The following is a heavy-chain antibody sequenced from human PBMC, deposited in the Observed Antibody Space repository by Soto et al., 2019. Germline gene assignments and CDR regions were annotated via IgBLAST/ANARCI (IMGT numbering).Heavy chain of an antibody. Sequence: QVQLVQSGAEVKKPGSSVKVSCKASGRTFSSYAISWVRQAPGQGLEWMGGIIPISATTNYAQKFQGRVTITADESKSKAYMELSSLRSEDTAVYYCARSQGSSTSLEIYYYYYYGMDVWGQGTTVTVSS. CDR3: ARSQGSSTSLEIYYYYYYGMDV. D-gene: IGHD2-2*01. J-gene: IGHJ6*02. CDR1: GRTFSSYA. V-gene: IGHV1-69*01. CDR2: IIPISATT.